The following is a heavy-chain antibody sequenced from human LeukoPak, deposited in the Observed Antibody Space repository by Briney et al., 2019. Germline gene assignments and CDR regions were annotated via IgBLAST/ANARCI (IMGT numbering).Heavy chain of an antibody. V-gene: IGHV1-46*01. J-gene: IGHJ4*02. CDR2: INPSGGST. D-gene: IGHD3-22*01. Sequence: ASVRVSCKAFGYTFTSYYMHWVRQAPGQGLEWMGIINPSGGSTSYAQKFQGRVTMTRDTSTSTVYMELSSLRSEDTAVYYCARDPRTIRLNYYDSSGPSDYWGQGTLVTVSS. CDR3: ARDPRTIRLNYYDSSGPSDY. CDR1: GYTFTSYY.